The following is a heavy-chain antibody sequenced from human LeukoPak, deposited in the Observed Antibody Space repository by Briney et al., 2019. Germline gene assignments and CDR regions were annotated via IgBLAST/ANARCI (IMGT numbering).Heavy chain of an antibody. Sequence: PSETLSLTCTVSGGSISSYYWSWIRQPAGKGLEWIGRIYTSGSTNYNPSLKSRVTISVDTSKNQFSLKLSSVTAADTAVYYCARRAPYYYCSGGVVRHWGQGTLVTVSS. D-gene: IGHD3-10*01. J-gene: IGHJ1*01. CDR1: GGSISSYY. V-gene: IGHV4-4*07. CDR3: ARRAPYYYCSGGVVRH. CDR2: IYTSGST.